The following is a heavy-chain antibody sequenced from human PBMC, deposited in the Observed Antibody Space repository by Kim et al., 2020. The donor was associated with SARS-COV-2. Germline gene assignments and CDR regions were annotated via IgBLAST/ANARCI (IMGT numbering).Heavy chain of an antibody. CDR1: GGSISSYY. J-gene: IGHJ6*02. V-gene: IGHV4-59*13. CDR3: ARAGESGWFRVISGMDV. D-gene: IGHD3-10*01. Sequence: SETLSLTCTASGGSISSYYWSWIRQPPGKGLEWIGYIYYSGSTNYNPSLKSRVTISVDTSKNQCSLKLSSVTAADTAVYYCARAGESGWFRVISGMDVWGQGTTVTVSS. CDR2: IYYSGST.